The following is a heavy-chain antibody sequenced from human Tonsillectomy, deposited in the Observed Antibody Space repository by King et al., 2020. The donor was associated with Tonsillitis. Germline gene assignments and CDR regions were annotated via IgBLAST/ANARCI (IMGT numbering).Heavy chain of an antibody. V-gene: IGHV1-69*09. J-gene: IGHJ4*02. Sequence: QLVQSGAEVKKPGSSVKVSCKASGDTFSTYTISWVRQAPGQGLEWMGWIIPILGIPNYAQKFQGRVTITADTSTSTAYMELSSLRSDDTAVYYCARSGAGMGNCFDYWGQGTLVTVSS. CDR3: ARSGAGMGNCFDY. D-gene: IGHD1-1*01. CDR2: IIPILGIP. CDR1: GDTFSTYT.